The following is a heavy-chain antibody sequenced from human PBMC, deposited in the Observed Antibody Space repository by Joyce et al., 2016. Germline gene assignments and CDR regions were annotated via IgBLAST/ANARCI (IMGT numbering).Heavy chain of an antibody. Sequence: EVQLVESGGGLVKPGGSLRLSCAASGFTFRRYSMSWVRQAPGKVLEWVSSLSSSSSYIKYTDSVKGRFTISRDNAKNSLYLQMNSLRVEDTAVYYCARSSYTNGIFDYWGQGTLVTVSS. CDR2: LSSSSSYI. CDR1: GFTFRRYS. D-gene: IGHD2-8*01. V-gene: IGHV3-21*01. CDR3: ARSSYTNGIFDY. J-gene: IGHJ4*02.